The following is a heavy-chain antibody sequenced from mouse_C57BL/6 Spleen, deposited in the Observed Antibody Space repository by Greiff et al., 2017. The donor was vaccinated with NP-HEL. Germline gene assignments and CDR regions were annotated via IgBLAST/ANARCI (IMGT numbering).Heavy chain of an antibody. CDR1: GFSFNTYA. J-gene: IGHJ2*01. CDR3: VRHFYDGYYYYFDY. V-gene: IGHV10-1*01. D-gene: IGHD2-3*01. CDR2: IRSKSNNYAT. Sequence: EVKLVESGGGLVQPKGSLKLSCAASGFSFNTYAMNWVRQAPGQGLEWVARIRSKSNNYATYYADSVKDRFTISRDDSESMLYLQMNNLKTEDTAMYYCVRHFYDGYYYYFDYWGQGTTLTVSS.